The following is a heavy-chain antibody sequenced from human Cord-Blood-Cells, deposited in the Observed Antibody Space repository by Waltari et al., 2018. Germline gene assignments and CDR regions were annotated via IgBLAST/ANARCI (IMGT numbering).Heavy chain of an antibody. Sequence: EVQLVESGGGLIQPEGSLRLSCAASGFPASSNYMAWVRQAPGKGLEWVSVIYSGGSTYYADSVKGRFTISRDNSKNTLYLQMNSLRAEDTAVYYCARVYGSGSGDDYWGQGTLVTVSS. V-gene: IGHV3-53*01. CDR1: GFPASSNY. CDR3: ARVYGSGSGDDY. J-gene: IGHJ4*02. D-gene: IGHD3-10*01. CDR2: IYSGGST.